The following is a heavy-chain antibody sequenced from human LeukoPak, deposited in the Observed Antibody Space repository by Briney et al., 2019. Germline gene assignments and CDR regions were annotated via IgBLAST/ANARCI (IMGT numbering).Heavy chain of an antibody. CDR1: GFTFDEHD. CDR2: ISYDGSNK. J-gene: IGHJ4*02. D-gene: IGHD3-22*01. V-gene: IGHV3-30*03. Sequence: PGGSLRLSCAASGFTFDEHDMFWVRQVPGKGLEWVAVISYDGSNKYYADSVKGRFTISRDNSKNTLYLQMNSLRAEDTAVYYCAREPFQQIVVVMYYFDYWGQGTLVTVSS. CDR3: AREPFQQIVVVMYYFDY.